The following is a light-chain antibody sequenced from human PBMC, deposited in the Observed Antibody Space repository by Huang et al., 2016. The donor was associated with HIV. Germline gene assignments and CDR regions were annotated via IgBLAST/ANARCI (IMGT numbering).Light chain of an antibody. CDR2: GAA. CDR1: QSVAKH. J-gene: IGKJ1*01. V-gene: IGKV3-15*01. CDR3: HHYSNWPPTWT. Sequence: EIVMTQSPATRSVSPGEIATLSCRASQSVAKHFAWYQQKPGQAPRLLIYGAATRATGIPARFSGSGSGTEFTLTISSLQSEDFAVYYCHHYSNWPPTWTFGQGTKVEIK.